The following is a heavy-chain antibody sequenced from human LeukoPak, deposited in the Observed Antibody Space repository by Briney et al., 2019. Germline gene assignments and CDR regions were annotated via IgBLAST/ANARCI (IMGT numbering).Heavy chain of an antibody. V-gene: IGHV3-48*03. Sequence: GGSLRLSCAASGFTFHNHAMSWVRQAPGKGLEWVSYISSSGSTIYYADSVKGRFTISRDNAKNSLYLQMNSLRAEDTAVYYCARFGTTVTRNYWGQGTLVTVSS. CDR2: ISSSGSTI. D-gene: IGHD4-17*01. CDR3: ARFGTTVTRNY. CDR1: GFTFHNHA. J-gene: IGHJ4*02.